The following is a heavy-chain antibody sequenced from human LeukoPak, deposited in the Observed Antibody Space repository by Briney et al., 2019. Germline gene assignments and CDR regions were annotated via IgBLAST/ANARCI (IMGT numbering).Heavy chain of an antibody. Sequence: SETLSLTCTVSGGSVSSSSYYWGWIRQPPGKGLEWIGSIYYSGSTYYNPSLKSRVTISVDTSKNQFSLKLSSVTAADTAVYYCARAGIAVAALDYWGQGTLVTVSS. J-gene: IGHJ4*02. V-gene: IGHV4-39*01. CDR1: GGSVSSSSYY. CDR3: ARAGIAVAALDY. CDR2: IYYSGST. D-gene: IGHD6-19*01.